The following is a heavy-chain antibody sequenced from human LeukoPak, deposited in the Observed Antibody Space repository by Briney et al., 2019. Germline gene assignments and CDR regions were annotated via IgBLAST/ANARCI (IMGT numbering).Heavy chain of an antibody. CDR2: ISSSSSSI. V-gene: IGHV3-21*01. Sequence: GGSLRLSCAASGFTFSSYSMNWVRQAPGKGLEWVSSISSSSSSIYYADSVKGRFTVSRDNAKNSLYLQMNSLRAEDTAVYYCAREGGRDGYNFLDYWGQGTLVTVSS. D-gene: IGHD5-24*01. J-gene: IGHJ4*02. CDR1: GFTFSSYS. CDR3: AREGGRDGYNFLDY.